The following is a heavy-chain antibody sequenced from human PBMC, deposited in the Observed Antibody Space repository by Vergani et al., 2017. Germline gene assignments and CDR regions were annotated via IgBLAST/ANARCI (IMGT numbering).Heavy chain of an antibody. CDR1: ESSFISNE. CDR3: TRHVPCGDGACLHFDH. V-gene: IGHV5-51*01. J-gene: IGHJ4*02. Sequence: EVMLVPSGAEVKKPGESLTISCKYSESSFISNEIAWVRQMSGKGLQRMGNINPIDSKIAYSPSFQGQAIMSLDKSITTAYLQWRSLKASDTAIYYCTRHVPCGDGACLHFDHWGQGTQVTVSS. CDR2: INPIDSKI. D-gene: IGHD2-21*01.